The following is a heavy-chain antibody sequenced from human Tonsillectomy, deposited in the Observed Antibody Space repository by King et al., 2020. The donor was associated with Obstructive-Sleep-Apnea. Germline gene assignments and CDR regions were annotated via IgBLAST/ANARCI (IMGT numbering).Heavy chain of an antibody. D-gene: IGHD3-3*01. Sequence: VQLVESGAEVNKSGESLRISCKGSGYSFTSYWISWVRQMPGKGLEWMGRIDPSDSYTNYSPSFQGHVTISTDKSISTAYLQWSSLKASDTAMYYCARLGIFGVVSPSYYYYAMDVWDQGTTVTVSS. CDR1: GYSFTSYW. V-gene: IGHV5-10-1*01. J-gene: IGHJ6*02. CDR2: IDPSDSYT. CDR3: ARLGIFGVVSPSYYYYAMDV.